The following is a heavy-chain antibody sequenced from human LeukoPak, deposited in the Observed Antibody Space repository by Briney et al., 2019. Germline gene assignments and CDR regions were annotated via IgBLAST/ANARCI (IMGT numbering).Heavy chain of an antibody. CDR2: INYSGST. J-gene: IGHJ2*01. Sequence: PSETLSLTCTVSGGSMSIYYWSWIRQPPGKGLEWIGCINYSGSTNYNPSLKSRVTTSVDTSKSQFSLKLSSVTAADTTVYYCAMGGSHGVNSADWYFDLWGRGTPVTVSS. V-gene: IGHV4-59*01. CDR1: GGSMSIYY. CDR3: AMGGSHGVNSADWYFDL. D-gene: IGHD4-23*01.